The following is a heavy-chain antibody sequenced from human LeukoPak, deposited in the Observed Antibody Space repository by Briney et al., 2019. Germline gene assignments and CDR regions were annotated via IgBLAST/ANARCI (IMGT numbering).Heavy chain of an antibody. CDR3: ARHGPRRYMDV. CDR1: GGSISSYY. Sequence: SGTLSLTCTVSGGSISSYYWSWIRQPPGRGREGSGYIYTSGSTNYNPSLKSRVTISVDPSKNQFSLKLSSVTAADTAVYYCARHGPRRYMDVWGKGTTVTVSS. CDR2: IYTSGST. V-gene: IGHV4-4*09. J-gene: IGHJ6*03.